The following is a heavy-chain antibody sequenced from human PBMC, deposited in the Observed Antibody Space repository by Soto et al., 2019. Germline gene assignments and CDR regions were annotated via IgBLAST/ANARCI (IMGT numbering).Heavy chain of an antibody. Sequence: QITLKESGPTLVKPTQTLTLTCTFSGFSLTTSGVAVGWIRQPPGKALEWLALIHWDDDKRNSPSLKNRLTITKDTNKNPVVLTMTDMDPVDRATYYCAHYTGWFGYWSLGTVFTVSS. CDR3: AHYTGWFGY. CDR1: GFSLTTSGVA. V-gene: IGHV2-5*02. CDR2: IHWDDDK. J-gene: IGHJ4*02.